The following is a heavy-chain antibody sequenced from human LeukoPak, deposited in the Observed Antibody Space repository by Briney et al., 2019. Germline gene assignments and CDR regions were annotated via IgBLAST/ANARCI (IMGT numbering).Heavy chain of an antibody. D-gene: IGHD6-19*01. J-gene: IGHJ5*02. CDR2: INHSGST. CDR1: GGSFSGYY. Sequence: SETLSLTCAVYGGSFSGYYWSWIRQPPGKGLEWIGEINHSGSTNYNPSLKSRVTISVDTSKNQFSLKLSSVTAADTAVYYCARGLSRSGWRKDPNWFDPWGQGTLITVSS. CDR3: ARGLSRSGWRKDPNWFDP. V-gene: IGHV4-34*01.